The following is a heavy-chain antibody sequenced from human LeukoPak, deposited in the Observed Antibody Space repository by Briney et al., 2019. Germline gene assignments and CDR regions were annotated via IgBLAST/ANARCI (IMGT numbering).Heavy chain of an antibody. CDR1: GFRASTNY. V-gene: IGHV3-53*01. CDR2: LYSGGGT. J-gene: IGHJ6*02. D-gene: IGHD1-26*01. Sequence: GSLRLSCADSGFRASTNYMSWVRQAPGKGLGWVSVLYSGGGTYYADTVKGRFTISRDNSENTLYLQMNSLRAEDTAVYYCARVAGNSGSYYGRRYYYGMDVSGQGTTVTASS. CDR3: ARVAGNSGSYYGRRYYYGMDV.